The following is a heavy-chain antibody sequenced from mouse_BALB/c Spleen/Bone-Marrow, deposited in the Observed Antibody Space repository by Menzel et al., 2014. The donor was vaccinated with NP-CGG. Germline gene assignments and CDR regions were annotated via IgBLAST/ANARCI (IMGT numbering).Heavy chain of an antibody. D-gene: IGHD2-14*01. V-gene: IGHV1S127*01. CDR1: GYTFTSYW. CDR3: TIYYRSFAY. Sequence: QVQLQQSGAELVKPGASVQMSCKASGYTFTSYWMHWVKPRPGQGLEWIGVIGPSDSYTSYNQKFKGKATLTVDTSSSTAYMQLSSLTSEDSAVYYCTIYYRSFAYGGQGTLVTVSA. CDR2: IGPSDSYT. J-gene: IGHJ3*01.